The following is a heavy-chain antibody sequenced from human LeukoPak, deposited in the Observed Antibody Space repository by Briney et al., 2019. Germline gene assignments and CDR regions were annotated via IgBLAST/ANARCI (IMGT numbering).Heavy chain of an antibody. CDR1: GFTFSSYA. CDR3: AKDPSDSSGYIVYRYFDL. V-gene: IGHV3-23*01. CDR2: ISGSGGST. D-gene: IGHD3-22*01. Sequence: GGSLRLSCAASGFTFSSYAMSWVRQAPGKGLEWVSAISGSGGSTYYADSVEGRFTISRDNSKNTLYLQMNSLRAEDTAVYYCAKDPSDSSGYIVYRYFDLWGRGTLVTVSS. J-gene: IGHJ2*01.